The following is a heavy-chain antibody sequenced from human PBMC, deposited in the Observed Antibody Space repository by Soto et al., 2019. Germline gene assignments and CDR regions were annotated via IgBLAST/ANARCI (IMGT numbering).Heavy chain of an antibody. Sequence: ASVKVSCTASGYTFTSYGISWVRQAPGQGLEWMGWISAYNGNTNYAQKLQGRVTMTTDTSTSTAYMELRSLRSDDTAVYYCARAPGYCSGGSCYSSAFDIWGQGTMVTVSS. V-gene: IGHV1-18*01. D-gene: IGHD2-15*01. CDR1: GYTFTSYG. CDR3: ARAPGYCSGGSCYSSAFDI. J-gene: IGHJ3*02. CDR2: ISAYNGNT.